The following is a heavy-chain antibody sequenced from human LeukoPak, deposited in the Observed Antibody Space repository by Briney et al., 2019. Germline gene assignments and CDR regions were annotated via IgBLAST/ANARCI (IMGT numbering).Heavy chain of an antibody. D-gene: IGHD5-12*01. CDR3: ARVGIVATMFIDY. J-gene: IGHJ4*02. Sequence: SQTLSRTCTVSGGSISSGDYYWSWIRQPPGKGLEWIGYIYYSGSTYYNPSLKSRVTISVDTSKNQFSLKLSSVTAADTAVYYCARVGIVATMFIDYWGQGTLVTVSS. CDR1: GGSISSGDYY. CDR2: IYYSGST. V-gene: IGHV4-30-4*01.